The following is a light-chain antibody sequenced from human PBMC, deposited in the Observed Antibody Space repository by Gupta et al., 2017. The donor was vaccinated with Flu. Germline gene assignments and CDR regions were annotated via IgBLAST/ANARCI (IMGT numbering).Light chain of an antibody. V-gene: IGLV1-40*01. CDR1: NPGIVTGFG. J-gene: IGLJ3*02. Sequence: QPVLTQTPYVSGAAGQRSTISCPANNPGIVTGFGVHWHQYLPGTAPQLLISGPDTRPSGVPGRFSGSKSGTSYFLAITGLQAYDEADYYCQAYDSSLSGSWVFGGGTRLTVL. CDR2: GPD. CDR3: QAYDSSLSGSWV.